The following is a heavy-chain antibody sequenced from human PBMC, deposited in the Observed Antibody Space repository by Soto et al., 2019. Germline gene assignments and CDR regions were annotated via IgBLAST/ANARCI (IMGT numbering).Heavy chain of an antibody. Sequence: PSETLSLTCAVSGGSIGSGGYSWSWIRQPPGKGLEWIGYIYHSGSTYYNPSLKSRVTISVDRSKNQFSLKLSSVTAADTAVYYCARGLGGTGGDYWGQGTLVTVSS. D-gene: IGHD2-8*02. V-gene: IGHV4-30-2*01. CDR2: IYHSGST. CDR1: GGSIGSGGYS. CDR3: ARGLGGTGGDY. J-gene: IGHJ4*02.